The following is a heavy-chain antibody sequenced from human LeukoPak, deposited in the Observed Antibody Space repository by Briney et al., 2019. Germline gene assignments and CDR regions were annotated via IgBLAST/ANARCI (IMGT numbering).Heavy chain of an antibody. D-gene: IGHD6-19*01. CDR2: IYYSGST. J-gene: IGHJ4*02. CDR3: ARQVGYSSGWYIY. CDR1: GGSISTYY. V-gene: IGHV4-59*08. Sequence: KSSETLSLTCTVSGGSISTYYWSWIRQPPGKGLEGIGHIYYSGSTNYNPSLKSRVTISVDTSNNQFSLKVTSVTAAHTAVYYCARQVGYSSGWYIYWGQGTLVTVSS.